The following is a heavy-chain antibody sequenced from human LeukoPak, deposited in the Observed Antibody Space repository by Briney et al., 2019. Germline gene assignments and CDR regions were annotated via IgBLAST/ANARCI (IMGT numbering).Heavy chain of an antibody. V-gene: IGHV3-21*01. D-gene: IGHD2-21*01. CDR1: GFTFSTYG. J-gene: IGHJ4*02. CDR2: ISSRSDSI. Sequence: PGGSLRLSCAASGFTFSTYGMNWVRQAPGKGLEWVSSISSRSDSIRYADALRGRLTVSRDNSKNSLFLQMNSVTAEDTAVYYCASGVQHCADGDCYSIYWGQGTLVTVSP. CDR3: ASGVQHCADGDCYSIY.